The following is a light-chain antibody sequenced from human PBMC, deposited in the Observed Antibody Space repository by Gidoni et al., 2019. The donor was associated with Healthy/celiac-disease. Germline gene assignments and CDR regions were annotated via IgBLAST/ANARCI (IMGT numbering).Light chain of an antibody. Sequence: QSVLTQPPSASGTPGQRVTISCSGSSSNIGSNYVYWYQQLPGTAPKLLIYRTNQRPSGVPDRFSGSKSGTSASLAISGLRSEDEADYYCAAWDDSLSGVGFGGGTKLTVL. V-gene: IGLV1-47*01. CDR2: RTN. CDR1: SSNIGSNY. J-gene: IGLJ2*01. CDR3: AAWDDSLSGVG.